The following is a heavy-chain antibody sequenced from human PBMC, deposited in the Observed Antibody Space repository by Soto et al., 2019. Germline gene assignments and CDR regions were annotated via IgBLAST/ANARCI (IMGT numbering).Heavy chain of an antibody. CDR2: ISAYSGNT. Sequence: QVQLVQSGAEVKKPGASVKVSCKASGYILTTYDITWVRQAPGQGLEWVGWISAYSGNTNYARKVQDRVTLTTETTTSTAYMELRSLRADDTAVYYCARGAIAVALGYWGQGTLVTVSS. D-gene: IGHD6-19*01. CDR3: ARGAIAVALGY. V-gene: IGHV1-18*01. J-gene: IGHJ4*02. CDR1: GYILTTYD.